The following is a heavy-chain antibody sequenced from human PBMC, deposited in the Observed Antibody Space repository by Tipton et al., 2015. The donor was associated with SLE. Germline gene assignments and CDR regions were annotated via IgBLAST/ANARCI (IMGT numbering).Heavy chain of an antibody. V-gene: IGHV1-18*01. CDR2: ISAYNGNT. J-gene: IGHJ4*02. Sequence: QLVQSGAEVKKPGALVKVSCKASGYTFTNYGISWVRQAPGQGLEWMGWISAYNGNTNYAQRVQGRITMTTDTSTSTVYMELSSLRSEDTAVYYCARGSRRFDYWGQGTLVTVSS. CDR3: ARGSRRFDY. D-gene: IGHD1-26*01. CDR1: GYTFTNYG.